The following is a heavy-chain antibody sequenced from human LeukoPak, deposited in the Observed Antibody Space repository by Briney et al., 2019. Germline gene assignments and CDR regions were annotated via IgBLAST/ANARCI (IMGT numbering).Heavy chain of an antibody. Sequence: GGSLRLSCAASGFTFSSYGMHWVRQAPGKGLEWVAFIRYDGSNKYYADSVKGRFTISRDNSKNTLYLQMNSLRAEDTAVYYCAKDRKKYGSGSYSAFDYWGQGTLVTVSS. D-gene: IGHD3-10*01. CDR1: GFTFSSYG. CDR3: AKDRKKYGSGSYSAFDY. V-gene: IGHV3-30*02. J-gene: IGHJ4*02. CDR2: IRYDGSNK.